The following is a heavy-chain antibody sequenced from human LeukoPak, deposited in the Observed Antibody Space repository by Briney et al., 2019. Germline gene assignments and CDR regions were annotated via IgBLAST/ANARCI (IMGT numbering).Heavy chain of an antibody. CDR3: VRDRLVLVWLGEPLSDAFDF. V-gene: IGHV1-18*04. J-gene: IGHJ3*01. CDR2: ISGFTRET. Sequence: GASVKVSCKASGYTFTGYYMHWVRQAPGQGLEWMGWISGFTRETEYAQKFQGRVTMTTDTSTNTAYMDLRSLRYDDTAVYYCVRDRLVLVWLGEPLSDAFDFWGQGTKVTVSP. D-gene: IGHD3-10*01. CDR1: GYTFTGYY.